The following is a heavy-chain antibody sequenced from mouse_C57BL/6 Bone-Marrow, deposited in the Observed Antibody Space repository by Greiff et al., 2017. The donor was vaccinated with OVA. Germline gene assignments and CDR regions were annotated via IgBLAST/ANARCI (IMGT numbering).Heavy chain of an antibody. CDR2: IHPNSGST. D-gene: IGHD3-3*01. CDR3: ARAVLDY. J-gene: IGHJ2*01. Sequence: QVHVKQPGAELVKPGASVKLSCKASGYTFTSYWMHWVKQRPGQGLEWIGMIHPNSGSTNYNEKFKSKATLTVDKPSSTAYMQLSSLTSEDSAVYYCARAVLDYWGQGTTLTVSS. V-gene: IGHV1-64*01. CDR1: GYTFTSYW.